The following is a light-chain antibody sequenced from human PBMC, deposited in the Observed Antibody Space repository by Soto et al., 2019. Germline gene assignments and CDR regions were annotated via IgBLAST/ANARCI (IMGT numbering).Light chain of an antibody. CDR2: EDS. CDR3: SSYTSSSFLVV. CDR1: SSDVGGYNY. V-gene: IGLV2-14*01. J-gene: IGLJ2*01. Sequence: QSALTQPASVSGSPGQSITISCTGTSSDVGGYNYVSWYQQHPGKAPKLMIYEDSNRPSGVSNRFSGSKSGNTASLTISGLQAEHEAEYYCSSYTSSSFLVVFGGGTKLTVL.